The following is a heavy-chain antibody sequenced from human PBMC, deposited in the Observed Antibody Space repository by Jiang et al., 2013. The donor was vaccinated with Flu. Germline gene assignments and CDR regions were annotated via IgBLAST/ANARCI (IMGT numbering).Heavy chain of an antibody. V-gene: IGHV2-70*04. J-gene: IGHJ3*02. CDR2: IDWDDDE. CDR3: ARSLDFGSGDYWLDAFDI. D-gene: IGHD3-22*01. Sequence: KPTQTLTLTCSFSGFSLNTSAMRVSWIRQPPGKALEWLARIDWDDDEFYSTSLKTRLTISTDTSKKQVVLTMTNMDPVDTATYYCARSLDFGSGDYWLDAFDIWGQGTMVTVSS. CDR1: GFSLNTSAMR.